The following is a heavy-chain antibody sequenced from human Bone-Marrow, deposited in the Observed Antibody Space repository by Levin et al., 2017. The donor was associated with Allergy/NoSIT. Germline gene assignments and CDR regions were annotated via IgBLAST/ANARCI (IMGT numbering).Heavy chain of an antibody. CDR2: ISCDGGNK. V-gene: IGHV3-30*04. CDR3: ARDVDCYDRSGTSARYDY. Sequence: PGGSLRLSCAASGFTFSSYAIHWVRQAPGKGLEWVAAISCDGGNKYYPDSVKGRFTISRDNSKNTLYLQMNSLRAEDTAVYYCARDVDCYDRSGTSARYDYWGQGTLVTVSS. D-gene: IGHD3-22*01. J-gene: IGHJ4*02. CDR1: GFTFSSYA.